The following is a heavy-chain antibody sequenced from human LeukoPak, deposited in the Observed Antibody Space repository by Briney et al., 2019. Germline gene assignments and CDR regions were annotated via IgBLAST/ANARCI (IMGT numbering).Heavy chain of an antibody. CDR3: AKDQDIVVVVAATLVDY. D-gene: IGHD2-15*01. CDR1: GFTFSSYS. Sequence: GGSLRLSCAASGFTFSSYSMNWVRQAPGKGLEWVSYISSSSTIYYADSVKGRFTISRDNSKNTLYLQMNSLRAEDTAVYYCAKDQDIVVVVAATLVDYWGQGTLVTVSS. J-gene: IGHJ4*02. CDR2: ISSSSTI. V-gene: IGHV3-48*01.